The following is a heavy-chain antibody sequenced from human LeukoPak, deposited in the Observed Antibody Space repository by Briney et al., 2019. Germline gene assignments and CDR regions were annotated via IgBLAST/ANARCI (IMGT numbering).Heavy chain of an antibody. CDR1: GYTFTSYG. Sequence: GASVKVSCKASGYTFTSYGISWVRRAPGQGLEWMGWISAYNGNTNYAQKLQGRVTMTTDTSTSTAYMELRSLRSDDTAVYYCARDVGDYYGSETFDPWGQGTLVTVSS. CDR3: ARDVGDYYGSETFDP. CDR2: ISAYNGNT. D-gene: IGHD3-10*01. J-gene: IGHJ5*02. V-gene: IGHV1-18*01.